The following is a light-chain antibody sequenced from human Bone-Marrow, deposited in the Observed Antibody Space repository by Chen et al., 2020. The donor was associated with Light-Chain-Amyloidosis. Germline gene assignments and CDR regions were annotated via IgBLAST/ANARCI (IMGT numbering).Light chain of an antibody. J-gene: IGKJ5*01. CDR2: AAS. Sequence: DIQMTQSPSSLSASVGDRVTITCRASQRISNYLNWYQQKPGKAPKLLIHAASTLQSGVPLRFSGSGSGTDFIRTISSVQPEDFAIYYCQQSYSMSSITFGQGTRLEIK. CDR1: QRISNY. V-gene: IGKV1-39*01. CDR3: QQSYSMSSIT.